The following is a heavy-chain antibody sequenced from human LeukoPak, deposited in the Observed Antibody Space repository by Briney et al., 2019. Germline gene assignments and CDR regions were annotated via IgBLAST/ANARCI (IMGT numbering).Heavy chain of an antibody. J-gene: IGHJ4*02. V-gene: IGHV4-61*01. D-gene: IGHD1-26*01. CDR2: IYYSGST. Sequence: SSETLSLTCAVSGYSISSGYYWGWIRQPPGKGLEWIGYIYYSGSTNYNPSPKSRVTISVDTSKNQFSLKLSSVTAADTAVYYCAKGLQWELPLEYWGQGTLVTVSS. CDR1: GYSISSGYY. CDR3: AKGLQWELPLEY.